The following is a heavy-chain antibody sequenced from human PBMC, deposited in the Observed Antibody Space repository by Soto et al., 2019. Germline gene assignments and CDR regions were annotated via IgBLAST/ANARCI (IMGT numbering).Heavy chain of an antibody. V-gene: IGHV4-59*01. D-gene: IGHD3-22*01. Sequence: SETLSLTCTVSGGSISSYYWSWIRQPPGKGLEWIGYIYYSGSTNYNPSLKSRVTISVDTSKNQFSLKLSSVTAADTAVYYCARNYYDSSGYSYDAIDISGQGTIVTVSS. J-gene: IGHJ3*02. CDR2: IYYSGST. CDR3: ARNYYDSSGYSYDAIDI. CDR1: GGSISSYY.